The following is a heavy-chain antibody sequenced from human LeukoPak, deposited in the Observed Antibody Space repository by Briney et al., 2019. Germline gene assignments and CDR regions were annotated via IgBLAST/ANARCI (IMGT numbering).Heavy chain of an antibody. Sequence: GGSLRLSCAASGFTFSSYSMNWVRQAPGKGLEWVSYISSSSSTIYYADSVKGRFTISRDNSKNTLYLLMDSLRAEDTAVYYCARVPGVLMRYYYDLWGQGALVTVSS. J-gene: IGHJ4*02. V-gene: IGHV3-48*01. CDR3: ARVPGVLMRYYYDL. CDR1: GFTFSSYS. D-gene: IGHD3-16*01. CDR2: ISSSSSTI.